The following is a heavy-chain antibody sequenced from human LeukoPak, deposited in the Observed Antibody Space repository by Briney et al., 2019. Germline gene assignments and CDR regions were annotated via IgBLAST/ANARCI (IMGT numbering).Heavy chain of an antibody. CDR3: SGRLDY. J-gene: IGHJ4*02. Sequence: GGSLRLSCAVSGFTFSSYEMNWVRQAPGKGLEWVSYISSSGFNIYYADSVKGRFTISRDSAKASVYLQMNSLRAEDTAVYYCSGRLDYWGQGTLVTVSS. V-gene: IGHV3-48*03. CDR2: ISSSGFNI. CDR1: GFTFSSYE. D-gene: IGHD6-19*01.